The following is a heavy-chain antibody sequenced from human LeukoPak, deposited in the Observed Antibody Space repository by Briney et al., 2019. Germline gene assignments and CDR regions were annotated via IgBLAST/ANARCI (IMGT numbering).Heavy chain of an antibody. V-gene: IGHV3-23*01. CDR3: AKRIDTRGSTHYHDY. J-gene: IGHJ4*02. Sequence: GGSLRLSCVGYGFTFSNYAMTWVRQAPGKGLEWVSSISFGGGYTFYADSVKGHFTISRDNSRSTLYLQMNHLRAEDTALYYCAKRIDTRGSTHYHDYWGQGTLVTVSS. CDR1: GFTFSNYA. CDR2: ISFGGGYT. D-gene: IGHD3-22*01.